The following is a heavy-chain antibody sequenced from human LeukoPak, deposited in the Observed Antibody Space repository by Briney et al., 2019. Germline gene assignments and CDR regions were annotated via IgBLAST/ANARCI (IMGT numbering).Heavy chain of an antibody. CDR2: ISSSSSYI. CDR1: GFTFSSYS. Sequence: GGSLRLSCAASGFTFSSYSMNWVRQAPGKGLEWVSSISSSSSYIYYADSVKGRFTISRDNAKNSLYLQMNSLRAEDTAVYYCARSGYDYYYDYGMDVWGQGTTVTVSS. D-gene: IGHD5-18*01. V-gene: IGHV3-21*01. J-gene: IGHJ6*02. CDR3: ARSGYDYYYDYGMDV.